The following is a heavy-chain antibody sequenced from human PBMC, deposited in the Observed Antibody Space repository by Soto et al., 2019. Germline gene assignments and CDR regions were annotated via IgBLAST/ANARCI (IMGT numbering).Heavy chain of an antibody. Sequence: ASVKVSCKVSGYTLTELSMHWVRQAPGKGLEWMGGFDPEDVETIYAQKFQGRVTMTEDTSTDTAYMELSSLRSEDTAVYYCATDQYYYDSSGYSWGQGTLVTVSS. CDR3: ATDQYYYDSSGYS. J-gene: IGHJ5*02. CDR1: GYTLTELS. CDR2: FDPEDVET. D-gene: IGHD3-22*01. V-gene: IGHV1-24*01.